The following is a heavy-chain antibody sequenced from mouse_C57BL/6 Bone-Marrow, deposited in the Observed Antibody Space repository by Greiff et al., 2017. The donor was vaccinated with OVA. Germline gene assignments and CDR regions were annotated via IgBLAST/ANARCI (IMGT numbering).Heavy chain of an antibody. CDR3: ARSVYFDY. Sequence: QVQLKESGAELAKPGASVKLSCKASGYTFTSYWMHWVKQRPGQGLEWIGYINPSSGYTKYNQKFKDKATLTADKSSSTAYMQLGSLTYEDSAVNYCARSVYFDYWGQGTTLTVSS. J-gene: IGHJ2*01. CDR2: INPSSGYT. CDR1: GYTFTSYW. V-gene: IGHV1-7*01.